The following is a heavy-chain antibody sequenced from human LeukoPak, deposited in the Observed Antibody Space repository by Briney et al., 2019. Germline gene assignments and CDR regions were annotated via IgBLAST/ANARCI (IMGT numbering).Heavy chain of an antibody. CDR1: GGSISSGDYY. CDR2: IYYSGST. J-gene: IGHJ4*02. Sequence: PSQTLSLTCTVSGGSISSGDYYWSWIRQPPGKGLEWIGYIYYSGSTYYNPSLKSRVTISVDTSKNQFSLKLSSVTAADTAVYYCARGSRWAIYFDYWGQGTLVTASS. CDR3: ARGSRWAIYFDY. V-gene: IGHV4-30-4*01. D-gene: IGHD1-26*01.